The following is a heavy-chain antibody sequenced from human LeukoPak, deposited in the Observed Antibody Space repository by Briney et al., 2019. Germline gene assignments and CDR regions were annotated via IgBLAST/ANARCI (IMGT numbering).Heavy chain of an antibody. CDR1: GYTFTNYD. CDR2: MNPNSGNT. CDR3: AREGLGELSLDC. V-gene: IGHV1-8*03. D-gene: IGHD3-16*01. J-gene: IGHJ4*02. Sequence: ASVKVSCKASGYTFTNYDINWVRQATGQGLEWMGWMNPNSGNTGYAQKFQGRVTITRNTSISTAYMELSSLRSEDTAVYYCAREGLGELSLDCWGQGTLLTVSS.